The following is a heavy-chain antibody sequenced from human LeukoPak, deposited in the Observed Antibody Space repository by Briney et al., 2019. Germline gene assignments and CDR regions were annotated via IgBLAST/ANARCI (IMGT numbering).Heavy chain of an antibody. CDR1: GYTFTSYG. D-gene: IGHD2-2*01. CDR3: ARDGYCSSTSCHYYYYYYMDV. V-gene: IGHV1-18*01. CDR2: ISAYNGNT. Sequence: ASAKVSCMASGYTFTSYGISWVRQAPGQGLEWMGWISAYNGNTNYAQKLQGRVTMTTDISTSTAYMELRSLRSDDTAVYYCARDGYCSSTSCHYYYYYYMDVWGKGTTVTVSS. J-gene: IGHJ6*03.